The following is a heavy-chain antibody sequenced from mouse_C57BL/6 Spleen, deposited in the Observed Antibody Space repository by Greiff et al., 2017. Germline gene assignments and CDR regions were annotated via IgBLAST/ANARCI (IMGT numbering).Heavy chain of an antibody. CDR3: ARFYYYGSSPHWYFDV. CDR2: IYPGDGDT. V-gene: IGHV1-82*01. CDR1: GYAFSSSW. Sequence: VQLQQSGPELVKPGASVKISCKASGYAFSSSWMNWVKQRPGKGLEWIGRIYPGDGDTNYNGKFKGKATLTADKSSSTAYMQLSSLTSEDSAVYFCARFYYYGSSPHWYFDVWGTGTTVTVSS. D-gene: IGHD1-1*01. J-gene: IGHJ1*03.